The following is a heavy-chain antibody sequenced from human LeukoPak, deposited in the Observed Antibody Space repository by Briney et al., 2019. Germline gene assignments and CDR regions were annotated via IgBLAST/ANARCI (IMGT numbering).Heavy chain of an antibody. Sequence: GASVKVSCKASGYTFTSYYMHWVRQAPGQGLEWMGLINPTGGSTGYAQKFQGRVTVTRDMSTSTDYMELSSLRSEDTAIYYCARDNSVGDNAWWFDPWGQGILVTVSS. D-gene: IGHD1-26*01. CDR3: ARDNSVGDNAWWFDP. V-gene: IGHV1-46*01. CDR2: INPTGGST. J-gene: IGHJ5*02. CDR1: GYTFTSYY.